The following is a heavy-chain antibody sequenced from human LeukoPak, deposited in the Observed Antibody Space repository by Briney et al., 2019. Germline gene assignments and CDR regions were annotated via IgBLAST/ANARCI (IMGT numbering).Heavy chain of an antibody. CDR3: ARVGPRITMVRGVFDY. J-gene: IGHJ4*02. D-gene: IGHD3-10*01. CDR1: GGSISSSSYY. V-gene: IGHV4-39*07. CDR2: IYYSGST. Sequence: ETLSLTCTVSGGSISSSSYYWGWIRQPPGKGLEWIGSIYYSGSTYYNPSLKSRVTISVDTSKNQFSLKLSSVTAADTAVYYCARVGPRITMVRGVFDYWGQGTLVTVSS.